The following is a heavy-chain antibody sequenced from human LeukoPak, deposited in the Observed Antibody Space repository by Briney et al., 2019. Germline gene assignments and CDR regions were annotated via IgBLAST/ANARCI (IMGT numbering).Heavy chain of an antibody. Sequence: ASVKVSCKASGYTFTGYYMHWVRQAPGQGLEWMEWINANSGDTKYAQKFQGRVTMTRDTSISTAYMELSRLRSDDTAMYYCAREISGYSDYWGQGTLVTVSS. D-gene: IGHD3-22*01. CDR2: INANSGDT. J-gene: IGHJ4*02. CDR3: AREISGYSDY. CDR1: GYTFTGYY. V-gene: IGHV1-2*02.